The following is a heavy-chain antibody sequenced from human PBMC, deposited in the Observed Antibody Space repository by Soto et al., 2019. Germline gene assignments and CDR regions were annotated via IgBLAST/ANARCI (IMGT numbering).Heavy chain of an antibody. Sequence: QVQLVESGGGVAQPGRSRRLSCTVSGFTFSGHAMHWVRQAPGKGLEWVTQIWYDGSNKYYAESVKGRFTISRDNSKNTLYLQMNSLRVEDTAVYYCARDGQGLAPYALDVWGQGTSVTVSS. CDR3: ARDGQGLAPYALDV. CDR2: IWYDGSNK. D-gene: IGHD6-19*01. V-gene: IGHV3-33*01. J-gene: IGHJ6*02. CDR1: GFTFSGHA.